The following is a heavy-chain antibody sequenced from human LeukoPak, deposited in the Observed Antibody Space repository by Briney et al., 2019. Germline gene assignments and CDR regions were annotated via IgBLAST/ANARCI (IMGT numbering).Heavy chain of an antibody. CDR2: IYIDGTT. CDR1: GFIVSHNY. J-gene: IGHJ4*02. Sequence: PGGSLTLSCAASGFIVSHNYMTWVRQAPGKGLEWISVIYIDGTTYYADSVKGRFTISRDQANNTLYLQMNTLRDEDTAVYYCARGPRYSFYWGQGTLVSVSS. CDR3: ARGPRYSFY. D-gene: IGHD6-13*01. V-gene: IGHV3-53*01.